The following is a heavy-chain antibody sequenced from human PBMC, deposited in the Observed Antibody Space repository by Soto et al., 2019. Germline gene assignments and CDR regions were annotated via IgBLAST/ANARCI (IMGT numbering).Heavy chain of an antibody. Sequence: ASVKVSCKASGYTFTSYGISWVRQAPGQGLEWMGWISAYNGNTNYAQRLQGRVTMTTDTSTSTAYMELRSLRSDDTAVYYCEPVAAAMKHYGMDVWGQGTTVTVSS. D-gene: IGHD6-25*01. V-gene: IGHV1-18*04. CDR1: GYTFTSYG. J-gene: IGHJ6*02. CDR2: ISAYNGNT. CDR3: EPVAAAMKHYGMDV.